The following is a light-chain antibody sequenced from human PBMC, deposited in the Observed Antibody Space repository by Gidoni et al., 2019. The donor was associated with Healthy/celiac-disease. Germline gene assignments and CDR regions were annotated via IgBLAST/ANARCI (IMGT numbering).Light chain of an antibody. CDR1: QSLLHRNGYNY. CDR3: MQALQTPWT. J-gene: IGKJ1*01. CDR2: LGS. Sequence: DIVMTQSPLSLPVTPGEPASISCRSSQSLLHRNGYNYLDWYLQKPGQSPQLLIYLGSNRASGVPDRFSGSGSGTDFTLNISRVEDEDVGVYYCMQALQTPWTFGQGTKVEIK. V-gene: IGKV2-28*01.